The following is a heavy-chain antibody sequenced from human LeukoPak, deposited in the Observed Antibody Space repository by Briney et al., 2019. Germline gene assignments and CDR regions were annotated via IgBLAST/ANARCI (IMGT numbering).Heavy chain of an antibody. CDR3: ARGPQFCSGGSCYGYYFDY. D-gene: IGHD2-15*01. CDR2: ISSSGSYI. J-gene: IGHJ4*02. V-gene: IGHV3-21*01. CDR1: GFTFSRYS. Sequence: GGSLRLSCAASGFTFSRYSMNWVRQPPGKGLEWVSCISSSGSYIYYADSVKGRFSISRDSAKNSLYLQMNSLRAEDTAVYYCARGPQFCSGGSCYGYYFDYWGQGTLVTVSS.